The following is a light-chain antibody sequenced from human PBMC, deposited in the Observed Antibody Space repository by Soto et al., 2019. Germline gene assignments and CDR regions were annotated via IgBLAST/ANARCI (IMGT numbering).Light chain of an antibody. V-gene: IGKV3-15*01. CDR1: QSISSE. CDR2: GAS. Sequence: EIVMTQSPATLSVSPGESATLSCRASQSISSELAWYQQKPGQPPRLLIYGASTRATGVPARFTGSGSGSDFTLTIRGLQSEEFAVYYCQQGHNWPLTLGQGTRLEI. J-gene: IGKJ2*01. CDR3: QQGHNWPLT.